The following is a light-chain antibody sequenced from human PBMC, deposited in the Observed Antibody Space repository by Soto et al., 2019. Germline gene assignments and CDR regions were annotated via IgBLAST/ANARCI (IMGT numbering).Light chain of an antibody. J-gene: IGKJ4*01. CDR2: DAS. Sequence: EIVLTQSPDTLSLSPGERATLSCRASQSVRSNYLAWYQQKPGQAPRFLIYDASSRATGIPDRFSGSGSGKTFRLTIRNLEPEDFGVYSLHRFGSSPPPFGGGTKGEIK. CDR1: QSVRSNY. CDR3: HRFGSSPPP. V-gene: IGKV3-20*01.